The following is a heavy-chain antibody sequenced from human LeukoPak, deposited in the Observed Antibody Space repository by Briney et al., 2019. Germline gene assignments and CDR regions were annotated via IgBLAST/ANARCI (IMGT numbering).Heavy chain of an antibody. Sequence: ASVKVSCKASGYTFTSYYTHWVRQAPGQGLEWMGIINPSGGSTSYAQKFQGRVTMTRDMSTSTVYMELSSLRSEDTAVYYCARRYSGSYLPFGLDYWGQGTLVTVSS. J-gene: IGHJ4*02. CDR1: GYTFTSYY. CDR3: ARRYSGSYLPFGLDY. V-gene: IGHV1-46*01. D-gene: IGHD1-26*01. CDR2: INPSGGST.